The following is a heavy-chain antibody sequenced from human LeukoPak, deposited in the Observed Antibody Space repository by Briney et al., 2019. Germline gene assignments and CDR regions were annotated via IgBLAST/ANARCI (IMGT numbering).Heavy chain of an antibody. J-gene: IGHJ4*02. CDR1: GGSFSGYY. CDR3: ARDGATGSLYY. D-gene: IGHD1-14*01. V-gene: IGHV4-34*01. Sequence: SETLSLTCAVYGGSFSGYYWSWIRQPPGKGLEWIGEISHSGSTNYNPSLKSRVTISVDTSKNQFSLKLSSVTAADTAVYYCARDGATGSLYYWGQGTLVTVSS. CDR2: ISHSGST.